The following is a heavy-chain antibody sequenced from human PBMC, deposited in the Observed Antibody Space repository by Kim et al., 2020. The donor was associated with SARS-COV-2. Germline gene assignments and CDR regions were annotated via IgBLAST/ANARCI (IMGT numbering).Heavy chain of an antibody. CDR1: GGSISGYY. V-gene: IGHV4-59*01. Sequence: SETLSLTCTVSGGSISGYYWSWIRQPPGKGLEWIGYIYYSGSTNYNPSLKSRVTISVDTSKNQFSLKLSSVTAADTAVYYCARDYDYRENYSDAFDIWG. CDR3: ARDYDYRENYSDAFDI. CDR2: IYYSGST. D-gene: IGHD1-7*01. J-gene: IGHJ3*02.